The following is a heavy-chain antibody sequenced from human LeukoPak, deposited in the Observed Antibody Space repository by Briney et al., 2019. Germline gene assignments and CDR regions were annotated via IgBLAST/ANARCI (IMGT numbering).Heavy chain of an antibody. Sequence: SETLSLTCTVSGGSISNSAYHWGWIRQPPGKGLEWIGTINYGGNTYYNLSLKSRVIIFLDTSKNQFSLKLSSVTAADTAVYYCARLWSTSCKGGSCPHQPNYWGQGTRVTVPS. CDR3: ARLWSTSCKGGSCPHQPNY. CDR2: INYGGNT. V-gene: IGHV4-39*01. J-gene: IGHJ4*02. D-gene: IGHD2-15*01. CDR1: GGSISNSAYH.